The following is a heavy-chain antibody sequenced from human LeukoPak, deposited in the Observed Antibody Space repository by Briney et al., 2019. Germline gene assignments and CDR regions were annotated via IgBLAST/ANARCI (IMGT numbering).Heavy chain of an antibody. D-gene: IGHD2-21*01. CDR2: IRSTAYGATT. J-gene: IGHJ4*02. CDR1: GFIFGDYD. CDR3: TRGRAFLDY. Sequence: GGSLRLSCTTSGFIFGDYDMTWVRQAPGKGLEWVGFIRSTAYGATTQYAASVKDRFIISRDDSRSIAYPQVNRLKTEDTAVYYCTRGRAFLDYWGQGTQVTVSS. V-gene: IGHV3-49*04.